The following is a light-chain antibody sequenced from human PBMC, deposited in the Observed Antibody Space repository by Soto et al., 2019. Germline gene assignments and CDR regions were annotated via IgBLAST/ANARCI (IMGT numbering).Light chain of an antibody. CDR2: KAS. V-gene: IGKV1-5*03. CDR3: HHYKCYSEA. Sequence: DIQMTQSPSTLSGSVGDRVTITCRASQTISSWLAWYQQKPGKAPKLLIYKASTLTSGIPSRVSGSGSGTEFTLTSICLQTDEFATYDCHHYKCYSEAFGQGTKVYLK. J-gene: IGKJ1*01. CDR1: QTISSW.